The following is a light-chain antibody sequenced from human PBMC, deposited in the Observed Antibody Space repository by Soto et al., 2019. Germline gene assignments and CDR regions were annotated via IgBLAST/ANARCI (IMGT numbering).Light chain of an antibody. CDR3: QQYNNWPFT. V-gene: IGKV3D-15*01. CDR2: GAT. Sequence: EIVMTQSPATLSVSPGERATLSCRASQSVSSNLAWYQQKPGQAHRLLIYGATTRATGIPARFSGIGSGTEFTLTISSLQSEDFPVYYCQQYNNWPFTFGPGTKVDIK. CDR1: QSVSSN. J-gene: IGKJ3*01.